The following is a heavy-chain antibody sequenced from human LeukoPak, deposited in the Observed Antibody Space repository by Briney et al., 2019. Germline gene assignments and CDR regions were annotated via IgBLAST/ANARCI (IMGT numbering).Heavy chain of an antibody. CDR1: GFTLSHYW. D-gene: IGHD7-27*01. J-gene: IGHJ4*02. V-gene: IGHV3-7*01. CDR2: IRPDANDG. Sequence: GGSLRPSCAASGFTLSHYWMAWVRQAPGKGLEWVAIIRPDANDGSYVDSVKGRFTISRDNAKNSLYLQLNSLRAEDTAVYFCARADWGSIDYWGQGALVTVSS. CDR3: ARADWGSIDY.